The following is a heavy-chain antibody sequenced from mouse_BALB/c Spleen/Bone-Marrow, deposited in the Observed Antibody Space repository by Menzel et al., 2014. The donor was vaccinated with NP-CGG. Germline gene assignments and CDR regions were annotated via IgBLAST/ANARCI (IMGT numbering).Heavy chain of an antibody. V-gene: IGHV1-9*01. CDR2: ILPGSGST. CDR1: GYTFSRYW. Sequence: QVQLQQSGAELMKPGASVKISCKATGYTFSRYWIEWVKQRPGHGLEWIGEILPGSGSTNYNEKFKGKATFTADTSSNTAYMQLSGLTSEDSAVYYCARNYGNYVWFANWGQGTLVTVSA. J-gene: IGHJ3*01. D-gene: IGHD2-1*01. CDR3: ARNYGNYVWFAN.